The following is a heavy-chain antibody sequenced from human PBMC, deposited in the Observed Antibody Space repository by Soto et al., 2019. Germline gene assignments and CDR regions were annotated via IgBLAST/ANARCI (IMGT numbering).Heavy chain of an antibody. CDR2: IIPIFGTA. V-gene: IGHV1-69*13. Sequence: ASVKVSCKASGGTFSSYAISWVRQAPGQGLEWMGGIIPIFGTANYAQKFQGRVTITADESTSTAYMELISLRSEDTAGYYCARDTRYSSGLGFETWGQGTLVTGSS. D-gene: IGHD6-19*01. CDR1: GGTFSSYA. CDR3: ARDTRYSSGLGFET. J-gene: IGHJ5*02.